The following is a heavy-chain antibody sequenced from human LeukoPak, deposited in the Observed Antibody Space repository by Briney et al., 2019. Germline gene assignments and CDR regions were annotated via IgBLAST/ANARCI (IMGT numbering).Heavy chain of an antibody. CDR1: GFTFSSYD. CDR2: ISSSGSTI. V-gene: IGHV3-48*03. Sequence: TGGSLRLSCAASGFTFSSYDMSWVRQAPGKGLEWVSYISSSGSTIYYADSVKGRLTTSRDNAKNSLYLQMNSLRAEDTAVYYCAELGITMIGGVWGKGTTVTISS. D-gene: IGHD3-10*02. CDR3: AELGITMIGGV. J-gene: IGHJ6*04.